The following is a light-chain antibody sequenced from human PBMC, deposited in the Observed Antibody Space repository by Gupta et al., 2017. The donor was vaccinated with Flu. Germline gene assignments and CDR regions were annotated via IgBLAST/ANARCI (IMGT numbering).Light chain of an antibody. CDR3: YSVGATHL. J-gene: IGLJ2*01. V-gene: IGLV2-11*01. CDR1: TSDVGTYNY. Sequence: GQSVTISCNGTTSDVGTYNYVSWYQQYPGKAPNHMIYDVSKRPSGVPDRFSGSKSGTAASLTISGLQAEDEADYYCYSVGATHLFGGGTKLTVL. CDR2: DVS.